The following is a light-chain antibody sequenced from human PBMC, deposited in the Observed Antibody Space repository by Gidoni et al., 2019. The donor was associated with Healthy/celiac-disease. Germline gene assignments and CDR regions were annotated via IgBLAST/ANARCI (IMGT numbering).Light chain of an antibody. Sequence: EIVLTQSPGTLSLSPGERVTLSCRASQRVSSSYLAWYQQKTGQAPRLLIYGASSRATGIPDRFSGSGSGTDFTLTISRLEPEDFAVYYCQQYGSSPPVTFGQGTKLEIK. J-gene: IGKJ2*01. CDR1: QRVSSSY. CDR3: QQYGSSPPVT. CDR2: GAS. V-gene: IGKV3-20*01.